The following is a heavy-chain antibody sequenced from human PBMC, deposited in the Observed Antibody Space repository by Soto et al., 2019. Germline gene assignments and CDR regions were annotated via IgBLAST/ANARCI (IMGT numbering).Heavy chain of an antibody. V-gene: IGHV3-49*03. CDR3: TRENDYIWGSPLDYYYYMDV. CDR1: GFTFGDYA. CDR2: IRSKAYGGTT. D-gene: IGHD3-16*01. J-gene: IGHJ6*03. Sequence: GGSLRLSCTASGFTFGDYAMSWFRQAPGKGLEWVGFIRSKAYGGTTEYAASVKGRFTISRDDSKSIAYLQMNSLKTEDTAVYYCTRENDYIWGSPLDYYYYMDVWGKGTTVTVSS.